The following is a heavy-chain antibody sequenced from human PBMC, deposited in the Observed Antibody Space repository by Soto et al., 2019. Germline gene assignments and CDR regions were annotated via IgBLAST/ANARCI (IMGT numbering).Heavy chain of an antibody. CDR1: GGSISSGGYS. V-gene: IGHV4-30-2*01. Sequence: SETLSLTSTVSGGSISSGGYSWSWIRQPPGKGLEWIGYIYHSGSTYYNPSLKSRVTISVDRSKNQFSLKLSSVTAADTAVYYCARDIKTTGTTPGLCGMDVWGQGTTVTVSS. CDR3: ARDIKTTGTTPGLCGMDV. J-gene: IGHJ6*02. CDR2: IYHSGST. D-gene: IGHD1-1*01.